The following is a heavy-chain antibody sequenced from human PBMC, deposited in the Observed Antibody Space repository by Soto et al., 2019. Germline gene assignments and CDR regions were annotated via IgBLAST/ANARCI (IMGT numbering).Heavy chain of an antibody. V-gene: IGHV3-13*01. CDR3: ARVAVAGTWYYFDY. D-gene: IGHD6-19*01. CDR1: GFTFSSYD. CDR2: IGTAGDT. J-gene: IGHJ4*02. Sequence: GGSLRLSCAASGFTFSSYDMHWVRQATGKGLEWVSAIGTAGDTYYPGSVKGRFTISRENAKNSLYLQMNSLRAGDTAVYYCARVAVAGTWYYFDYWGQGTLVTVSS.